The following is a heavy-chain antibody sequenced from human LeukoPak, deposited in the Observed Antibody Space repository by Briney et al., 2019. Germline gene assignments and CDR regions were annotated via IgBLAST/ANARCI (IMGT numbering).Heavy chain of an antibody. D-gene: IGHD6-19*01. J-gene: IGHJ5*02. CDR1: GYTFTSYG. CDR3: ARGSVAVDPSGWFDP. CDR2: ISAYNGNT. Sequence: ASVKVSCKASGYTFTSYGISWVRQAPGQGLEWMGWISAYNGNTNYAQKLQGRVTMTTDTSTSTAYMELRRLRSDDTAVYYCARGSVAVDPSGWFDPWGQGTLVTVSS. V-gene: IGHV1-18*01.